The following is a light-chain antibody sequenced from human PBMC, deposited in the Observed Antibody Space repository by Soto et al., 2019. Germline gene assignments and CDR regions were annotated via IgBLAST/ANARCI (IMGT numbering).Light chain of an antibody. J-gene: IGLJ1*01. CDR3: SSYTSSISYV. CDR1: SSDVGGYNY. Sequence: QCALTQPASVSGAPGQWITISCTGTSSDVGGYNYVSWYQSHPGEAPKLIIYDVSNRPSGVSDRFSGSKSGNTASLTISGLQAEDEADYYCSSYTSSISYVFGTGTKVTVL. V-gene: IGLV2-14*03. CDR2: DVS.